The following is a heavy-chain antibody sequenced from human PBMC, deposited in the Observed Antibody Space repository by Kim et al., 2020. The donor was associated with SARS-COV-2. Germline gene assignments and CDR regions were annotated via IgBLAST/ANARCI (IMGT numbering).Heavy chain of an antibody. D-gene: IGHD3-9*01. Sequence: SETLSLTCAVYGGSFSGYYWSWIRQPPGKGLEWIGEINHSGSTNYNPSLKSRVTISVDTSKNQFSLKLSSVTAADTAVYYCARVLVLRYFDWLLYGYFDYWRQGTLAPVSS. V-gene: IGHV4-34*01. J-gene: IGHJ4*02. CDR3: ARVLVLRYFDWLLYGYFDY. CDR2: INHSGST. CDR1: GGSFSGYY.